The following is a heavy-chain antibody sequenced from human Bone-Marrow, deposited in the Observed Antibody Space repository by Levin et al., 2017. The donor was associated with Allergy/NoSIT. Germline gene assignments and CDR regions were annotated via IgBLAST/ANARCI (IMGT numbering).Heavy chain of an antibody. D-gene: IGHD3-22*01. CDR1: GFTFSNYA. CDR3: ARDWGSAYYYFPN. J-gene: IGHJ1*01. CDR2: ISDSGDST. V-gene: IGHV3-23*01. Sequence: SGGSLRLSCAASGFTFSNYAMAWVRQAPGKGLEWVALISDSGDSTYSADSVKGRFTISRDNSKDTLYLQMTSLRAEDTAVYFCARDWGSAYYYFPNWGQGTLVTVSS.